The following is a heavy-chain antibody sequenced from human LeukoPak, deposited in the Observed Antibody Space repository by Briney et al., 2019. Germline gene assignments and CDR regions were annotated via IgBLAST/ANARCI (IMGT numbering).Heavy chain of an antibody. CDR1: GGSITSNY. J-gene: IGHJ4*02. V-gene: IGHV4-59*08. CDR2: IYYSRST. Sequence: PSETLSLTCTVSGGSITSNYWSWIRQPPGKGLEWIGYIYYSRSTKYNPSLKSRVTISVDTSKSQLSLKLTSVTAADTAVYYCARHGWFGELSLPGYWGQGTLATVSS. D-gene: IGHD3-10*01. CDR3: ARHGWFGELSLPGY.